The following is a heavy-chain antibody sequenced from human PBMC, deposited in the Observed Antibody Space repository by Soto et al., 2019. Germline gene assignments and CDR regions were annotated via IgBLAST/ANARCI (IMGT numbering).Heavy chain of an antibody. Sequence: ASVKVSCKASGYTFTSYAMHCVRQAPGQRLEWMGWINAGNGNTKYSQKFQGRVTITRDTSASTAYMELSSLRSEDTAVYYCARVGGAGIFFDYYGMDVWGQGTTVTVSS. V-gene: IGHV1-3*01. CDR2: INAGNGNT. CDR3: ARVGGAGIFFDYYGMDV. CDR1: GYTFTSYA. D-gene: IGHD6-19*01. J-gene: IGHJ6*02.